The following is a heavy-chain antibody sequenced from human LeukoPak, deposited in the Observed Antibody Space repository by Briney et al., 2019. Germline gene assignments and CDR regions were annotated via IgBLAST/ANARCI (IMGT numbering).Heavy chain of an antibody. CDR2: ISSSGSTI. V-gene: IGHV3-11*01. J-gene: IGHJ5*02. CDR3: ARAGGSSSSGWFDP. D-gene: IGHD6-13*01. CDR1: GFTFSDYY. Sequence: KPGGSLRLSCAASGFTFSDYYMSWIRQAPGKELEWVSYISSSGSTIYYADSVKGRFTISRDNAKNSLCLQMNSLRAEDTAVYYCARAGGSSSSGWFDPWGQGTLVTVSS.